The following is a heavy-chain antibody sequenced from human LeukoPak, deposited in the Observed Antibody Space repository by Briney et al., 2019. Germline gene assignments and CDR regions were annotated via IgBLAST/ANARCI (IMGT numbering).Heavy chain of an antibody. J-gene: IGHJ2*01. CDR3: AREIEVTALVYWYFDL. Sequence: GGSLRLSCAASGFTFSSYSMNWVRQAPGKGLEWVSSISSSSSYIYYADSVKGRFTISRDNAKNSLYLQMNSLRAEDTAVYYCAREIEVTALVYWYFDLWGRGTLVTVSS. V-gene: IGHV3-21*01. CDR1: GFTFSSYS. CDR2: ISSSSSYI. D-gene: IGHD2-21*02.